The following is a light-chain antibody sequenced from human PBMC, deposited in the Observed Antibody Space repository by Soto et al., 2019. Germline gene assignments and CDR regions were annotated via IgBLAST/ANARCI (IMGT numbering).Light chain of an antibody. CDR1: RSDVGTYNL. CDR2: EVS. Sequence: APTPTAPLSWAPGQSNPISLPRNRSDVGTYNLVSWYQQHPGKAPKLMIYEVSKRPSGVSNRFSGSKSGNTASLTISGLQAEDEADYYCCSHAGSYVFGTGTKVTVL. J-gene: IGLJ1*01. CDR3: CSHAGSYV. V-gene: IGLV2-23*02.